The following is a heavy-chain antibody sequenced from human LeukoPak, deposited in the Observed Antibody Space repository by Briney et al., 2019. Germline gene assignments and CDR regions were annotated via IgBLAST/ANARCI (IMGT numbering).Heavy chain of an antibody. D-gene: IGHD6-13*01. V-gene: IGHV3-7*03. CDR1: GFTFAGYW. Sequence: GGSLRLSCAASGFTFAGYWISWVRQAPGKGLEWVANIKQDASEEYYVDSVKGRFTISRDNAKNSLYLQMNSLRAEDTAVYYCARDRGSSSSWYFPIGEYAFDIWGQGTMVTVSS. J-gene: IGHJ3*02. CDR2: IKQDASEE. CDR3: ARDRGSSSSWYFPIGEYAFDI.